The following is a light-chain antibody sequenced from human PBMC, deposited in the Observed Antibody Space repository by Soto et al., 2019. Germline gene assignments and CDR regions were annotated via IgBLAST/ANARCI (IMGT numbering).Light chain of an antibody. V-gene: IGKV3-15*01. J-gene: IGKJ4*01. CDR3: QQYLYWPLT. Sequence: EIVMTQSPVTLSVSPGERVTLSCSASQSLATNLAWYQKKPDQTPRLVSYGISARASGIPGRFSGSWFATDFTLTISSQQPEDSAVSYCQQYLYWPLTCGGGNKVEI. CDR1: QSLATN. CDR2: GIS.